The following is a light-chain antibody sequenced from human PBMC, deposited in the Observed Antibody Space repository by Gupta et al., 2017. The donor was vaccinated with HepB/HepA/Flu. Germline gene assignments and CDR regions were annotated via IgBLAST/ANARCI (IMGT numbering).Light chain of an antibody. CDR3: MQALQVPPWT. CDR2: LGS. J-gene: IGKJ1*01. V-gene: IGKV2-28*01. CDR1: QSLLHRNGHNY. Sequence: DIVMTQSPLSLSVTPGEPASISCRSSQSLLHRNGHNYLDWYLQKPGQSPQRLIYLGSNRASGVPDRFSGSGSDTDVTLKISRVEAEDVGVYYCMQALQVPPWTFGQGTKVEIK.